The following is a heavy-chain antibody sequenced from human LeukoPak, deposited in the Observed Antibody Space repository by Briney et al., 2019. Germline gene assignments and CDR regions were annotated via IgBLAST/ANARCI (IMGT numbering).Heavy chain of an antibody. D-gene: IGHD4-17*01. CDR2: IKSKTDGGTT. CDR3: TTDRDYGDYPEYYLDY. CDR1: RFTFSHAW. J-gene: IGHJ4*02. Sequence: PGGSLRLSCAPSRFTFSHAWMSWVRQAPGKGLEWVGHIKSKTDGGTTDYAAPVKGRFTISRDDSKNTLYLQMNSLRTEDTAVYDCTTDRDYGDYPEYYLDYWGQGTLVTVSS. V-gene: IGHV3-15*01.